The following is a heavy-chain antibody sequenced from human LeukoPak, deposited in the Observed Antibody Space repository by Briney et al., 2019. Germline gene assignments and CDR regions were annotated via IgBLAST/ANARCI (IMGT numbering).Heavy chain of an antibody. CDR1: GFSLTSSGDA. CDR3: AHRGIAAATYYFDY. D-gene: IGHD6-13*01. Sequence: SGPTLVKPTQTLTLTCTFSGFSLTSSGDAVAWIRQPPGKALEWLALIFWDDDKRHSPSLKNRLTITKDTSKKQVVLTMTNMDPVDTATYYRAHRGIAAATYYFDYWGQGTLVTVSS. V-gene: IGHV2-5*02. J-gene: IGHJ4*02. CDR2: IFWDDDK.